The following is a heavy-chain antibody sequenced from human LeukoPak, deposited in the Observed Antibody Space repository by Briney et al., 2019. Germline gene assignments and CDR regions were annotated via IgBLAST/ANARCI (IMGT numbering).Heavy chain of an antibody. D-gene: IGHD1-26*01. CDR2: TYYRSKWYN. J-gene: IGHJ4*02. Sequence: SQTLSLTCAISGDSVSSKNGAWTWIRQSPSRGLEWLGRTYYRSKWYNDYAVSVKSRITINPDPSKNQFSLHLNSVTPDDTAFYYCAGGDGTLSYWGQGTLVAVSS. V-gene: IGHV6-1*01. CDR1: GDSVSSKNGA. CDR3: AGGDGTLSY.